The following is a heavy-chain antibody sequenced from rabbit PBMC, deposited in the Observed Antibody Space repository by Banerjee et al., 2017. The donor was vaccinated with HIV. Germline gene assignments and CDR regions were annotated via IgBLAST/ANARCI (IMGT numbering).Heavy chain of an antibody. D-gene: IGHD8-1*01. Sequence: QSLEESGGDLVQPEGSLTLTCTASGFTISSSYYICWVRQAPGKGLEWIACIDTGSDSTYYASWVISRFTISKTSSTTVTLQMASLTAADTATYFCARWGYAGGGYTVLNLWGPGTLVTVS. V-gene: IGHV1S40*01. CDR3: ARWGYAGGGYTVLNL. CDR1: GFTISSSYY. J-gene: IGHJ4*01. CDR2: IDTGSDST.